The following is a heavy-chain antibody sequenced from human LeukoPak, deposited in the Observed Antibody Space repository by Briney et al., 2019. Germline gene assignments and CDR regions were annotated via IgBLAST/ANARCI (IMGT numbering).Heavy chain of an antibody. Sequence: PGGSLRLSCAASGFSFTNHWMHWVRPAPGKGLVWVSRINYYGTTTMYAASVKGRFTIFRDNAKNTLYLQMNSLRAEDTAVYYCARDAAGLDYWGQGTLVTVSS. CDR1: GFSFTNHW. J-gene: IGHJ4*02. CDR3: ARDAAGLDY. V-gene: IGHV3-74*03. CDR2: INYYGTTT.